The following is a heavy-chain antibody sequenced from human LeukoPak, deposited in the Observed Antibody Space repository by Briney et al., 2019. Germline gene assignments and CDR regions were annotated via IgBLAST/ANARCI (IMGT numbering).Heavy chain of an antibody. J-gene: IGHJ4*02. CDR1: GGSISGYY. D-gene: IGHD5-12*01. CDR2: IYYSGST. Sequence: SETLSLTCTVSGGSISGYYWSWIRQHPGKGLEWIGYIYYSGSTFYNPSLKSRVTISVDTSKNQFSLRLSSVTAADTAVYYCAREPRGGGYSFDYWGQGTLVTVSS. V-gene: IGHV4-59*06. CDR3: AREPRGGGYSFDY.